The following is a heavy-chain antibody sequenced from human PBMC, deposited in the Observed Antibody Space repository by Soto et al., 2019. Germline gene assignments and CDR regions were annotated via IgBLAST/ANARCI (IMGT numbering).Heavy chain of an antibody. Sequence: AETRVRTCTISRGSLNSGSYYWSRTRQHPGKGLEWIGYIYYSGSTYYNPSLKSRVTISVDTSKNQFSLKLSSVTAADTAVYYCARDRIDSSGYYSFHTPTNWFDPWGQGPLVTFSS. D-gene: IGHD3-22*01. CDR1: RGSLNSGSYY. CDR3: ARDRIDSSGYYSFHTPTNWFDP. V-gene: IGHV4-31*03. J-gene: IGHJ5*02. CDR2: IYYSGST.